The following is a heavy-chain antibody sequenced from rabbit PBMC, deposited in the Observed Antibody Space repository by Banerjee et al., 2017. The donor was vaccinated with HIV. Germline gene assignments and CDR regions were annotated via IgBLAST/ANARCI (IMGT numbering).Heavy chain of an antibody. Sequence: QSLEESGGDLVKPGASLTLTCTASGFSFSSSYYICWVRQAPGKGLEWIACIYGGSSGTTYYASWAKGRFTISKTSSTTVTLQMTSLTAADTATYFCARDLYSYIYTGYAYYTDLWGQGTLVTVS. J-gene: IGHJ3*01. V-gene: IGHV1S40*01. CDR1: GFSFSSSYY. CDR3: ARDLYSYIYTGYAYYTDL. D-gene: IGHD6-1*01. CDR2: IYGGSSGTT.